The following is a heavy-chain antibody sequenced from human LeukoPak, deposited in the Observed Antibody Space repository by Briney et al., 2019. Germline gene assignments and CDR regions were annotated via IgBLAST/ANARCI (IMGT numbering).Heavy chain of an antibody. D-gene: IGHD2-21*01. CDR3: ARHVVASSHLAY. J-gene: IGHJ4*02. CDR1: GGSISSYY. V-gene: IGHV4-59*01. CDR2: IYYSGST. Sequence: SETLSLTCTVSGGSISSYYWSWIRQPPGKGLEWIGYIYYSGSTNYNPSLKSRVTISIDTSKNQFSLKLSSVTAADTAVYYCARHVVASSHLAYWGQGTLVTVSS.